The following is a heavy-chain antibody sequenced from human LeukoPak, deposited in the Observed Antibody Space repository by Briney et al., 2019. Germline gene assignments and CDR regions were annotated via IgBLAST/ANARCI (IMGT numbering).Heavy chain of an antibody. CDR1: GFTFTTYN. CDR2: ITSGSYI. Sequence: PGGSLRLSCAASGFTFTTYNLNWVRQTPEKGLEWVSSITSGSYIYYADSVKGRFTISRDNAKNSLYLQMNSLRADDTAVYYCARDYYETDRLRFDAFDIWGYGTMVTVSS. J-gene: IGHJ3*02. CDR3: ARDYYETDRLRFDAFDI. V-gene: IGHV3-21*01. D-gene: IGHD3-22*01.